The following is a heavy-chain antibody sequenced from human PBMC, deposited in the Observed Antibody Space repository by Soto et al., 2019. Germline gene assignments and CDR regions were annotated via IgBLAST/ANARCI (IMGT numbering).Heavy chain of an antibody. J-gene: IGHJ4*02. CDR1: GYTFNSYG. Sequence: QVQLVQSGGEVTRPGASVRVSCKASGYTFNSYGISWVRQAPGQGLEWMGWISSYNGHTDYARKFQGRVAMTTDISTNTVSMELRDLRSDDTAVYYCARGRSWGARDFYNWGQGTLVTVSS. D-gene: IGHD3-16*01. V-gene: IGHV1-18*01. CDR3: ARGRSWGARDFYN. CDR2: ISSYNGHT.